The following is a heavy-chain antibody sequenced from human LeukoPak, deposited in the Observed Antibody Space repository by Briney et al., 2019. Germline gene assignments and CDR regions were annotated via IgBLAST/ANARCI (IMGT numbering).Heavy chain of an antibody. J-gene: IGHJ6*03. CDR2: INHSGST. Sequence: KPSETLSLTCAGYGGSFSGYYWSWIRQPPGKGLEWIGEINHSGSTNYNPSLKSRVTISVDTSKNQFSLKLSSVTAADTAVYYCARDYSPDYISYYYYYMDVWGKGTTVTVPS. D-gene: IGHD4-11*01. CDR3: ARDYSPDYISYYYYYMDV. CDR1: GGSFSGYY. V-gene: IGHV4-34*01.